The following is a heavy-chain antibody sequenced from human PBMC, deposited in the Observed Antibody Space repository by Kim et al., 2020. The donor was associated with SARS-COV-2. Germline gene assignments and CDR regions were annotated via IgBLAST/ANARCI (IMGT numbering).Heavy chain of an antibody. V-gene: IGHV1-3*01. D-gene: IGHD1-26*01. CDR3: ARSVGPPYFDY. Sequence: KKSQNFKGRVNITRDTYASPAYMGLSSLRSEDTAVYYCARSVGPPYFDYWGQGTLVTVSS. J-gene: IGHJ4*02.